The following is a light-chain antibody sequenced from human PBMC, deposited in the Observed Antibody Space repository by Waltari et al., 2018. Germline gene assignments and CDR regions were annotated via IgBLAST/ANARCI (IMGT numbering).Light chain of an antibody. V-gene: IGKV1-33*01. J-gene: IGKJ4*01. CDR2: DAS. CDR1: QDIKKY. Sequence: DIQMTHYPSSLSASVGDSVTITCQASQDIKKYLSWYQQKPGKAPNLLIYDASKLQTGVPSRFSGSGSGTDFTLTISRLQPEDIATYYCQKYDNLPLTYGGGTKVEIK. CDR3: QKYDNLPLT.